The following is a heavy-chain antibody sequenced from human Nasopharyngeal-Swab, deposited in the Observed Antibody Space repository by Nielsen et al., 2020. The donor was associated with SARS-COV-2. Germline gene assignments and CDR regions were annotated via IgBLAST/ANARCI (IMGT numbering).Heavy chain of an antibody. CDR1: GFTFSSYA. Sequence: GGSLRLSCSASGFTFSSYAMHWVRQAPGKGLEWLAVISYDGSNKYYADSVKGRFTISRDNSKNTLYLQMNSLRAEDTAVYYCARPSSGSYQSYFDYWGQGTLVTVSS. D-gene: IGHD1-26*01. CDR2: ISYDGSNK. V-gene: IGHV3-30-3*01. CDR3: ARPSSGSYQSYFDY. J-gene: IGHJ4*02.